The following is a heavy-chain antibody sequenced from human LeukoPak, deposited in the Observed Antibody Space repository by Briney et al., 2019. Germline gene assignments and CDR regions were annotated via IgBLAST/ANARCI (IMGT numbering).Heavy chain of an antibody. CDR3: ARDFTMVRGVIEF. CDR2: ISSSSSYI. D-gene: IGHD3-10*01. J-gene: IGHJ4*02. V-gene: IGHV3-21*01. CDR1: GFTFSSYS. Sequence: GGSLRLSCAASGFTFSSYSMNWVRQAPGKGLEWVSSISSSSSYIYYADSVKGRFTISRDNAKNSLYLQMNSLRAEDTAVYYCARDFTMVRGVIEFWGQGTLVTVSS.